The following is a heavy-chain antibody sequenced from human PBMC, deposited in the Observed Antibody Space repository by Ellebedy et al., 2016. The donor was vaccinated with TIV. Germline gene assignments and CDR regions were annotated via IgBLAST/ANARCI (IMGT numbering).Heavy chain of an antibody. J-gene: IGHJ4*02. Sequence: MPSETLSLTCTVSGYSISSGYYWAWIRQPPGKGLEWIGSVYYSGSPYYNPSFKSRVTLSADTSKNQFSLNLRTVTAADTAVYYCARTDPWQPIDDWGQGILVSVSS. CDR3: ARTDPWQPIDD. V-gene: IGHV4-38-2*02. CDR2: VYYSGSP. CDR1: GYSISSGYY. D-gene: IGHD2-21*02.